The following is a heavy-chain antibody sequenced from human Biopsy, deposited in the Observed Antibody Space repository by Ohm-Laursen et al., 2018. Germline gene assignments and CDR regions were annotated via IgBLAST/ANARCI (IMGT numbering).Heavy chain of an antibody. J-gene: IGHJ6*02. D-gene: IGHD3-9*01. V-gene: IGHV1-46*01. CDR1: GYSFTKYY. CDR2: INPTGGTT. CDR3: ARDETGSSVFGPYYYGMDV. Sequence: GASVSPSWKVSGYSFTKYYINWVRQAPGQGLEWMGIINPTGGTTSYAEKFQGRVTLTRDTSTGTVYLELNSLIYEDTALYYCARDETGSSVFGPYYYGMDVWGQGTTVTVSS.